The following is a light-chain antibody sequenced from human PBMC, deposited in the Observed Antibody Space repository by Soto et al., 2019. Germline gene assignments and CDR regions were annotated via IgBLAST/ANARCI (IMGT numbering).Light chain of an antibody. CDR1: SSDVGGYNY. CDR2: DVS. J-gene: IGLJ2*01. Sequence: QSVLTQPASVSGSPGQSITISCTGTSSDVGGYNYVSWYQQHPGKAPKLMIYDVSNRPSGVSNRFSGSKSGNTASLTISGLQADDEADYYCNSYTSISTLLFGRGTKLTVL. V-gene: IGLV2-14*01. CDR3: NSYTSISTLL.